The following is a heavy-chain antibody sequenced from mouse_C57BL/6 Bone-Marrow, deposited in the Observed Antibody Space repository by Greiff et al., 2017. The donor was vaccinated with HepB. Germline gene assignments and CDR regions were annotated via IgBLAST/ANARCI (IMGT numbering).Heavy chain of an antibody. J-gene: IGHJ2*01. CDR1: GYSIPSGYY. V-gene: IGHV3-6*01. CDR2: ISYDGSN. Sequence: VQLQQSGPGLVKPSQSLSLTCSVPGYSIPSGYYWNWIRQFPGNKLEWMGYISYDGSNNYNPSLKNRISITRDTSKNQFFLKLNSVTTEDTATYYCAELGSDFDYWGQGTTLTVSS. D-gene: IGHD4-1*01. CDR3: AELGSDFDY.